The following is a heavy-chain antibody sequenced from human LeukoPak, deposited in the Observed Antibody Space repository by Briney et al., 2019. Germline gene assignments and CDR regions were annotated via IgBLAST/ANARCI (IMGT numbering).Heavy chain of an antibody. CDR1: GGPFSGYY. CDR2: INHSGST. Sequence: SETLSLTCAAYGGPFSGYYWSWIRQPPGKGLEWIGEINHSGSTNYNPSLKSRVTISVDTSRNQFSLSLSSVTAADTAVYYCARGGWGFVSGSYFGYFDYRGQGTLVTVSS. CDR3: ARGGWGFVSGSYFGYFDY. D-gene: IGHD1-26*01. J-gene: IGHJ4*02. V-gene: IGHV4-34*01.